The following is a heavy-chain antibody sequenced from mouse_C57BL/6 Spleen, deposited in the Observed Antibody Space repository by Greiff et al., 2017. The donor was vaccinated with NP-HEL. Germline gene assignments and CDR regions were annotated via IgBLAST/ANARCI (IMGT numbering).Heavy chain of an antibody. CDR2: INPNHGGT. CDR1: GYTFTDYN. D-gene: IGHD6-1*01. Sequence: VQLQQSGPELVKPGASVKIPCKASGYTFTDYNMDWVKQSHGKSLEWLGDINPNHGGTIYNQKFKGKATLTVDKSSSTAYMELRSLTSEDTAVYYCARSANYYAMDYWGQGTSVTVSS. CDR3: ARSANYYAMDY. V-gene: IGHV1-18*01. J-gene: IGHJ4*01.